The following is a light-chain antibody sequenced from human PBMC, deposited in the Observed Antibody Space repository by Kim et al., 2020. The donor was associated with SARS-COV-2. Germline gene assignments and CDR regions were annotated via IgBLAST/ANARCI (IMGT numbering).Light chain of an antibody. Sequence: EIVLTQSPGTLSLSPGERATLSCRASQSVSSNYLAWYQQKPGQAPRLLIYAASSRATGIPDRFSGSGSGTDFTLTISRLEPEDFAVYYCQQYGSSPQTFGGGSQVDIK. J-gene: IGKJ4*01. CDR3: QQYGSSPQT. CDR1: QSVSSNY. V-gene: IGKV3-20*01. CDR2: AAS.